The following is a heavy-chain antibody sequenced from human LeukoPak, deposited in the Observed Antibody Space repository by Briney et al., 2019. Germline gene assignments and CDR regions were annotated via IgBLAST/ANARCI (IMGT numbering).Heavy chain of an antibody. J-gene: IGHJ4*02. Sequence: PGGSLRLSCAASGFTFSSYWMHWVRQAPGKGLVWVSRINTDGSSTSYADSVKGRFTISRDNAKNTLYLQMNSLRAEDTAVYYCVRDTITYDIFTGSPDYWGQGTLVIVSS. V-gene: IGHV3-74*01. CDR3: VRDTITYDIFTGSPDY. CDR1: GFTFSSYW. CDR2: INTDGSST. D-gene: IGHD3-9*01.